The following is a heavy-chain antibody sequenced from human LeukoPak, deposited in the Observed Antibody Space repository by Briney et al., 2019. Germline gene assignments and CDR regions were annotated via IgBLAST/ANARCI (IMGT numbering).Heavy chain of an antibody. Sequence: PSETLSLTCTVSGGSISSYYWSWIRQPPGKGLEWIGYIYYSGSTNYNPSLKSRVTISVDTSKNQFSLKLSSVTAADTAVYYCARSSDSSGWFLRALDAFDIWGQGTMVTVSS. V-gene: IGHV4-59*08. CDR2: IYYSGST. CDR3: ARSSDSSGWFLRALDAFDI. D-gene: IGHD6-19*01. CDR1: GGSISSYY. J-gene: IGHJ3*02.